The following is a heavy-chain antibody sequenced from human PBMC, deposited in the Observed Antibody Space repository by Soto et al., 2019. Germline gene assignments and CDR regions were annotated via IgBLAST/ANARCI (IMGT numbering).Heavy chain of an antibody. CDR2: IYYSGST. D-gene: IGHD2-2*01. V-gene: IGHV4-61*01. CDR3: ARFNEWGVPAANAAFDI. Sequence: SSETLSLTCTVSGGSVSSGSYYWSWIRQPPGKGLEWIGCIYYSGSTNYNPSLKSRVTISVHTSKNQFSLKLSSVTAADTAVYYCARFNEWGVPAANAAFDIWGQGTMVTVSS. J-gene: IGHJ3*02. CDR1: GGSVSSGSYY.